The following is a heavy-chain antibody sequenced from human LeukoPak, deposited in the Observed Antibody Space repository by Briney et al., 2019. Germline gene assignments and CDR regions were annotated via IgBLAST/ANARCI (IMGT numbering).Heavy chain of an antibody. Sequence: GRSLRLSCAASGFSFSSYGIHWVRQAPGKGLEWGSSIRFDGDFKHYGDSVKGRVAISRNNAENKVVLQMNSRGDEDMGVYVCARSVYGSGSYMDVWGQGTTVIVSS. CDR2: IRFDGDFK. CDR3: ARSVYGSGSYMDV. D-gene: IGHD3-10*01. V-gene: IGHV3-33*03. J-gene: IGHJ6*02. CDR1: GFSFSSYG.